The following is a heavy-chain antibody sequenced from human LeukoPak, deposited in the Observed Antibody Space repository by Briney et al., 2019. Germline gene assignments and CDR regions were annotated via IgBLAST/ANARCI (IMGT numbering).Heavy chain of an antibody. CDR2: IKQDGTEK. J-gene: IGHJ4*02. CDR3: AREWVSTDY. D-gene: IGHD5/OR15-5a*01. CDR1: GFTFSSYW. V-gene: IGHV3-7*01. Sequence: TGGSLRLSCVASGFTFSSYWMSWVRQAPGKGLQWVANIKQDGTEKYYVDSVKGRFTISRDSAKNSLYLQMNSLRADDTAVYYCAREWVSTDYWGQGTLVTVSS.